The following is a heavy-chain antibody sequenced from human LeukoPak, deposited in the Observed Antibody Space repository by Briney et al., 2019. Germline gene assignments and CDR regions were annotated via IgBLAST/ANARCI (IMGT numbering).Heavy chain of an antibody. CDR1: GGSISSYY. V-gene: IGHV4-59*08. CDR2: IYYSGST. J-gene: IGHJ4*02. Sequence: SETLSLTCTVSGGSISSYYWSWIRQPPGKGLEWIGYIYYSGSTNYNPSLKSRVTISVDTSKNQFSLKLSSVTAADTAVYYCARHKYTGGSGWYYFDYWGQGTLVTVSS. D-gene: IGHD6-19*01. CDR3: ARHKYTGGSGWYYFDY.